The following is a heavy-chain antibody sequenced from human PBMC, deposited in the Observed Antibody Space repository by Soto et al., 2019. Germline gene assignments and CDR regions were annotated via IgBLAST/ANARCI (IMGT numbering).Heavy chain of an antibody. CDR1: GYTFTSYG. J-gene: IGHJ4*02. D-gene: IGHD2-21*01. CDR2: INPGGGST. CDR3: ARVPGRNSRDVFDY. Sequence: ASVKVSCKASGYTFTSYGISWVRQAPGQGLEWMGVINPGGGSTSYAQKFQDRVTMTRETSTSTVYMELSSLRSEDTAVYYCARVPGRNSRDVFDYWGQGTQVTVSS. V-gene: IGHV1-46*01.